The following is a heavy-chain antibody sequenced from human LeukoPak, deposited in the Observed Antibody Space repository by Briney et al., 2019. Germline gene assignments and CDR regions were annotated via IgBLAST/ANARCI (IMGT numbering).Heavy chain of an antibody. D-gene: IGHD1/OR15-1a*01. V-gene: IGHV3-15*01. CDR1: GFTFSNAW. CDR2: IKSKTDGGTT. J-gene: IGHJ4*02. CDR3: AREQLVLDS. Sequence: PGGSLRLSCAASGFTFSNAWMSWVRQAPGKGLEWVGHIKSKTDGGTTDYTAPLKGRFTISRDDSKNTLYLQMNSLQTEDTAVYYRAREQLVLDSWGQGTLVTVSS.